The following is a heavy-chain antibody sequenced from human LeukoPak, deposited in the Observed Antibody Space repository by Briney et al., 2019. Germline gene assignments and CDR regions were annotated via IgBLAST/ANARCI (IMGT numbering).Heavy chain of an antibody. D-gene: IGHD5-18*01. CDR2: IYSGGST. Sequence: PGGSLRIFCAAAGFTVSSNDMSWVRQAPGKGLEWVSVIYSGGSTYYADSVKGRFTISRDNSKNTLYLQMNSLRAEDTAVYYCASSMVTGYWGQGTLVTVSS. V-gene: IGHV3-53*01. CDR1: GFTVSSND. J-gene: IGHJ4*02. CDR3: ASSMVTGY.